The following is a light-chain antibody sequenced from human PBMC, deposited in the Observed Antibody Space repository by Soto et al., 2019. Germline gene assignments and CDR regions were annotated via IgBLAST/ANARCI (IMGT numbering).Light chain of an antibody. J-gene: IGLJ2*01. CDR3: SSWDDSLSGPV. V-gene: IGLV1-44*01. CDR1: SSNIGGNT. CDR2: SNI. Sequence: QSVLTQPPSASGTPGQTVTLSCSGSSSNIGGNTMNWYQQLPGTAPRLLIYSNILRPSGVPERFSGSKSGTSASLAISGLQSEDEADYYCSSWDDSLSGPVFGGGTKVTVL.